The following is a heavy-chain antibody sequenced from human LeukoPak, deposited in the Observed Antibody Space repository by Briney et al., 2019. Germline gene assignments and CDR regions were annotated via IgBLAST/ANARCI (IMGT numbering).Heavy chain of an antibody. D-gene: IGHD3-16*01. CDR3: ARQLGYFYGMDV. J-gene: IGHJ6*02. CDR1: GFTFSSYE. V-gene: IGHV3-48*03. CDR2: ISSSGSTI. Sequence: PGGSLRLSCAASGFTFSSYEMNRVRQAPGKGLEWVSYISSSGSTIYYADSVKGRFTISRDNAKNSLYLQMNSLRAEDTAVYYCARQLGYFYGMDVWGQGTTVTVSS.